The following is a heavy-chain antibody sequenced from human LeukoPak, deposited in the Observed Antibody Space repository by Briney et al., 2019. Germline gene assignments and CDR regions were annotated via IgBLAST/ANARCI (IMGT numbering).Heavy chain of an antibody. V-gene: IGHV5-51*01. CDR3: ARQGTIFGVVSWFDP. CDR2: IYPGDSDT. Sequence: GESLKISCKGSGYSFTSYWIGWVRQMPGKGLEWMGIIYPGDSDTRYSPSFQGQVTISADKSISTAYLHWSSLKASDTAMYYCARQGTIFGVVSWFDPWGQGTLVTVSS. J-gene: IGHJ5*02. D-gene: IGHD3-3*01. CDR1: GYSFTSYW.